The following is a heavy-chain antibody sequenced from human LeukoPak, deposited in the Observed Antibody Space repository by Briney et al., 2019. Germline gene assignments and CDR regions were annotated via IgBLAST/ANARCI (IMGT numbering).Heavy chain of an antibody. CDR3: AKDRGGYDFWSGYYDDYYGMDV. CDR2: ISGSGGST. CDR1: GFTFSSYW. D-gene: IGHD3-3*01. J-gene: IGHJ6*02. Sequence: PGGSLRLSCAASGFTFSSYWMSWVRQAPGKGLEWVSAISGSGGSTYYADSVKGRFTISRDISKKTLYLQMNSLRAEDTAVYYCAKDRGGYDFWSGYYDDYYGMDVWGQGTTVTVSS. V-gene: IGHV3-23*01.